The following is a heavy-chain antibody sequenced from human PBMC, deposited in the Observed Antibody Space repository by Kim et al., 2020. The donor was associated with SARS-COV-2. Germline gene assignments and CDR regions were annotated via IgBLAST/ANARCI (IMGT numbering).Heavy chain of an antibody. CDR3: ARERDYGDYFEY. D-gene: IGHD4-17*01. CDR1: GGSVSSGGFY. V-gene: IGHV4-61*08. Sequence: SETLSLTCTVSGGSVSSGGFYWSWIRQPPGKGLEWMGYIYSSGSTSYNPSLESRVTISVDMSKKQFSLKLSSVIAADTAVYYCARERDYGDYFEYWGQGTLVTVSS. CDR2: IYSSGST. J-gene: IGHJ4*02.